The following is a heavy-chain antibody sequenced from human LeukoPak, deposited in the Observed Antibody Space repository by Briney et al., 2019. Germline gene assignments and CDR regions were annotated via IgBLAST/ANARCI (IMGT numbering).Heavy chain of an antibody. CDR2: IYHSGST. D-gene: IGHD2-2*01. Sequence: SETLSLTCAVSGGSISSGGYSWSWIRQPPGKGLEWIGYIYHSGSTYYNPSLKSRVTLSVDTSKNRFSLKLSSVTAADTAVYYCARDTSTRDYYYYGMDVWGQGTTVTVSS. CDR1: GGSISSGGYS. J-gene: IGHJ6*02. V-gene: IGHV4-30-2*01. CDR3: ARDTSTRDYYYYGMDV.